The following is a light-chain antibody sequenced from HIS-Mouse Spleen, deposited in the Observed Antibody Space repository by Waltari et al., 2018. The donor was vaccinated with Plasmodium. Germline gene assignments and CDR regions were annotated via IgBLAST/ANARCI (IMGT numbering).Light chain of an antibody. CDR2: GAS. CDR3: QQYNNWSFT. J-gene: IGKJ3*01. CDR1: QGVSSN. V-gene: IGKV3-15*01. Sequence: EIVMTQSPATLSVSPGESATLSCRASQGVSSNLAWYQQQPGQAPRLLIYGASTRATGIPARFSGSGSGTEFTLTISSLQSEDFAVYYCQQYNNWSFTFGPGTKVDIK.